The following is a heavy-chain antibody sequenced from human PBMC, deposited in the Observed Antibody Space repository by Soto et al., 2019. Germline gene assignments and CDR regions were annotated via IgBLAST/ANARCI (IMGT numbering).Heavy chain of an antibody. V-gene: IGHV4-4*07. Sequence: SETLSLTCTVSPGSINSYYWSWIRQPAGKGLGGTGRIYTSGSAKYKSSLKRRVTMSVDTCKNQFPLKLSSLTAADTAVDYCARETPVDGIEVWRQRTTVSVSS. CDR1: PGSINSYY. J-gene: IGHJ6*02. CDR2: IYTSGSA. CDR3: ARETPVDGIEV.